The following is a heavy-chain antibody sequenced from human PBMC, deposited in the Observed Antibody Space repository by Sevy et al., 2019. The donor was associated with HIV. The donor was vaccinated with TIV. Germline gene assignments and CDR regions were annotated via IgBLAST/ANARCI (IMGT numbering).Heavy chain of an antibody. CDR3: ASNSCDDAFDI. CDR2: IKQDGSEK. V-gene: IGHV3-7*01. J-gene: IGHJ3*02. Sequence: GGSLRLSCAASGFTFSSYWMSWVRQAPGKGLEWVANIKQDGSEKYYVDSVKGRFTISRDNAKNSLYLQMNSLRAEDTAVYYCASNSCDDAFDIWGQGTMVTVSS. CDR1: GFTFSSYW.